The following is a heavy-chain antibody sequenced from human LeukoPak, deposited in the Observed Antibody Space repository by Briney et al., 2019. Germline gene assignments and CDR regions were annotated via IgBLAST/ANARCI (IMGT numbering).Heavy chain of an antibody. CDR2: ISSSGSTI. Sequence: GGSLRLSCAASGFTFSSYEMNWVRQAPGKGLEWVSYISSSGSTIYYADSVKGRFAISRDNTKNSLYLQMNSLRDEDTAVYYCARDKGNDYGTYDNWGQGTLVTVSS. D-gene: IGHD4-17*01. J-gene: IGHJ4*02. V-gene: IGHV3-48*03. CDR1: GFTFSSYE. CDR3: ARDKGNDYGTYDN.